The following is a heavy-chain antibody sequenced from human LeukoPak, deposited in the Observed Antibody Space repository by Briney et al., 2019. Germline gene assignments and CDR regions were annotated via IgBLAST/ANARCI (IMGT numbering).Heavy chain of an antibody. D-gene: IGHD6-19*01. J-gene: IGHJ6*02. CDR3: AREGPRIAVAGPYYYYYGMDV. CDR2: ISAYNGNT. CDR1: GYTFTSYG. V-gene: IGHV1-18*01. Sequence: GASVKVSCKASGYTFTSYGISWVRQAPGQGLEWMGWISAYNGNTNYAQKFQGRVTITADESTSTAYMELSSLRSEDTAVYYCAREGPRIAVAGPYYYYYGMDVWGQGTTVTVSS.